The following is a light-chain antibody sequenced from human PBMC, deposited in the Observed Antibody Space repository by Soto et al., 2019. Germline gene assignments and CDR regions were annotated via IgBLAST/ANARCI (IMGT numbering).Light chain of an antibody. Sequence: SYVLTQPLSVSVAPGQTASITCGGNNIGTKSVYWYQQKPGQAPALVVYDNSDRPSGIPERFSGSNSGNTATLTISRVEAGDEADYYCQVWDTNTDRVVFGGGTKLTVL. J-gene: IGLJ2*01. V-gene: IGLV3-21*02. CDR2: DNS. CDR1: NIGTKS. CDR3: QVWDTNTDRVV.